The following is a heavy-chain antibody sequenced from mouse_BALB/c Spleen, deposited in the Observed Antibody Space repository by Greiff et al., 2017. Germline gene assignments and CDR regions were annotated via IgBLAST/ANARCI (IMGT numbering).Heavy chain of an antibody. J-gene: IGHJ1*01. D-gene: IGHD2-1*01. Sequence: EVKLMESGGGLVQPGGSLKLSCAASGFTFSSYGMSWVRQTPDKRLELVATINSNGGSTYYPDSVKGRFTISRDNAKNTLYLQMGSLKSEDTAMYYCARDRDYGNWYFDVWGAGTTVTVSS. CDR1: GFTFSSYG. V-gene: IGHV5-6-3*01. CDR3: ARDRDYGNWYFDV. CDR2: INSNGGST.